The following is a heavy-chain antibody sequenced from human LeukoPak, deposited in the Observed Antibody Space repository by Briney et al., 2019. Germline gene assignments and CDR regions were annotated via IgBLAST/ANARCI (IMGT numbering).Heavy chain of an antibody. J-gene: IGHJ6*03. Sequence: ASVKVSCKASGYTFTSYGISWVRQAPGQGLEWMGWISAYNGNTNYAQKLLGRVTMTADTSTSTAYMELRSLRSDDTAVYYCARDRGGGDLEEYYYYMDVWGKGTTVTVSS. CDR3: ARDRGGGDLEEYYYYMDV. CDR1: GYTFTSYG. CDR2: ISAYNGNT. V-gene: IGHV1-18*01. D-gene: IGHD2-21*02.